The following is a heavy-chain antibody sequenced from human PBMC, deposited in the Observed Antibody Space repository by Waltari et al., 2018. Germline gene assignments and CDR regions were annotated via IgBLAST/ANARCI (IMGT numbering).Heavy chain of an antibody. V-gene: IGHV3-53*02. CDR1: GFTVSSNY. D-gene: IGHD6-13*01. Sequence: EVQLVETGGGLIQPGGSLRLSCAASGFTVSSNYMSWVRQAPGKGLEWVSVIYSGGSTYYADSVKGRFTISRDNSKNTLYLQMNSLRAEDTAVYYCARGRRTRAIAASRTDAFDIWGQGTMVTVSS. CDR3: ARGRRTRAIAASRTDAFDI. CDR2: IYSGGST. J-gene: IGHJ3*02.